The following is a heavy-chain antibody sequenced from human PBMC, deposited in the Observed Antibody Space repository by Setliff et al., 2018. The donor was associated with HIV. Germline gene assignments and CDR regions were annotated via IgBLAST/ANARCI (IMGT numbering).Heavy chain of an antibody. CDR3: ARVVLAYSGDMDV. Sequence: SETLSLTCTVSGDSISSGSYYWSWIRQPAGKGLEWIGHVYTSGSTDYNPSLNSRLTISIDTSRNQFSLRLNSVTAADTAVYFCARVVLAYSGDMDVWGKGTTVTVSS. CDR2: VYTSGST. J-gene: IGHJ6*03. D-gene: IGHD2-21*01. V-gene: IGHV4-61*09. CDR1: GDSISSGSYY.